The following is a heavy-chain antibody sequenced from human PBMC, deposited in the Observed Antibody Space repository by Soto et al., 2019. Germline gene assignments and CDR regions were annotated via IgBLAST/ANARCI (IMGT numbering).Heavy chain of an antibody. CDR2: INPSNDNT. V-gene: IGHV1-18*01. CDR1: GYTFYRYG. CDR3: ATGPPGVVVAARTRPFDY. D-gene: IGHD2-15*01. Sequence: ASVKVSCKASGYTFYRYGITWVRQAPGQGVEWMGWINPSNDNTNYAQKFQGRVTMTEDTSTDTAYMELSSLRSEDTAVYYCATGPPGVVVAARTRPFDYWGQGTLVTVSS. J-gene: IGHJ4*02.